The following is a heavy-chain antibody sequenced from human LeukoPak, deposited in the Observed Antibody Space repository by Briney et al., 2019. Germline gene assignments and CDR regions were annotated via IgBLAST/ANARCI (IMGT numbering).Heavy chain of an antibody. D-gene: IGHD2-8*01. CDR2: INHSGST. J-gene: IGHJ5*01. CDR3: ARGGGHCTNGVCPXWFES. Sequence: SETLSLTCAVYGGSFSGFYWNWIRQPPGKGLEWIGEINHSGSTNYNPSLKSRLTISVDTSKNQFSLKLNSVTAADTAVYYCARGGGHCTNGVCPXWFESXGQGMLVTVSS. V-gene: IGHV4-34*01. CDR1: GGSFSGFY.